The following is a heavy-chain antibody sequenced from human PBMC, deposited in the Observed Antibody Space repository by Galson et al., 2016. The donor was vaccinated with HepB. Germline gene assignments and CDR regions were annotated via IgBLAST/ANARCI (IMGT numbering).Heavy chain of an antibody. D-gene: IGHD2/OR15-2a*01. CDR3: SNTLPPSKTLDVFDF. CDR2: ISYEGDVD. CDR1: GCTFSSYS. J-gene: IGHJ3*01. V-gene: IGHV3-30*01. Sequence: SLRLSCAASGCTFSSYSLHWVRQRPATGLQWVAFISYEGDVDSYADSVQGRFTISTDTSKNTLFLQMNILRVDDTGVYYCSNTLPPSKTLDVFDFWGRGTLVTVSS.